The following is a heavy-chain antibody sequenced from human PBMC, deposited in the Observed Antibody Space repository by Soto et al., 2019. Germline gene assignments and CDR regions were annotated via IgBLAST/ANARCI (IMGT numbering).Heavy chain of an antibody. CDR1: GGSISSGGSY. J-gene: IGHJ4*02. Sequence: QVQLQESGPGLVKPSQTLSLTCTVSGGSISSGGSYWSWIRQHPGKGLEWIGYIYYSGGTYYNPSLKSRVTISVDTSKNLFSLKLSSVTAADTAVYYCARGRTSSPTPGDYWGQGTLVTVSS. D-gene: IGHD2-2*01. V-gene: IGHV4-31*03. CDR3: ARGRTSSPTPGDY. CDR2: IYYSGGT.